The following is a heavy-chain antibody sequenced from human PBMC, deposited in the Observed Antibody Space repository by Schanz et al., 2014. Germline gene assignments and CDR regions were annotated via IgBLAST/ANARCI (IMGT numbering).Heavy chain of an antibody. Sequence: QVQLQQWGAGLLKPSETLSLTCAVYGGSFSGYYWSWIRQPPGKGLEWIAEINHGGSTNYNPSLKSRVTISVDPSKNQFSLKLGSVTAADTAVYYCARAARRTRVVPLYFDYWGQGTLVTVSS. CDR3: ARAARRTRVVPLYFDY. J-gene: IGHJ4*02. CDR2: INHGGST. D-gene: IGHD2-2*01. CDR1: GGSFSGYY. V-gene: IGHV4-34*01.